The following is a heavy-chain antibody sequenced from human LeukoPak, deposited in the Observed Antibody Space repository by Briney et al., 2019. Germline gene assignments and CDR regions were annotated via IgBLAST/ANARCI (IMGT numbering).Heavy chain of an antibody. V-gene: IGHV3-48*03. J-gene: IGHJ4*02. CDR3: ARITVVITYFDY. D-gene: IGHD3-22*01. Sequence: GGSLRLSCAASGFTFSSYEMAWVRQAPGKGLEWVSYISSGGSTIYYADSVKGRFTISRDNAKNSLYLQMNSLIAEDTAVYYCARITVVITYFDYWGQGALVTVSS. CDR1: GFTFSSYE. CDR2: ISSGGSTI.